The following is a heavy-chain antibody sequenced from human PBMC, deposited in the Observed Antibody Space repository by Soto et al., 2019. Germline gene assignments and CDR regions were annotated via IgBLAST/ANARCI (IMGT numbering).Heavy chain of an antibody. V-gene: IGHV4-59*08. J-gene: IGHJ4*02. D-gene: IGHD3-22*01. CDR3: ARLGGYYQAFDQ. CDR1: GCSISGYY. CDR2: IYYSGST. Sequence: SDPLSPTFTLSGCSISGYYWSWFRQPPGKGLEWIGYIYYSGSTTYPPSLKSRVTIAVDTSKNQFSLRLNSVTAADTAVYYCARLGGYYQAFDQWGQGSLVTVSS.